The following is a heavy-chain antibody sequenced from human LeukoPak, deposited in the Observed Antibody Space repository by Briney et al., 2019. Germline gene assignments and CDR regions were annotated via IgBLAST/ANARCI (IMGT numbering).Heavy chain of an antibody. J-gene: IGHJ6*03. Sequence: PGGSLRLSCAASGLTFSSYDMSWVRQAPGKGLEWVSTISGSSGSTYYADSVKGRFTISRDNSKNTLYLQMNSLRAEDTAVYYCATRDGHAGSRYMDVWGKGTTVTVSS. V-gene: IGHV3-23*01. CDR2: ISGSSGST. CDR1: GLTFSSYD. CDR3: ATRDGHAGSRYMDV. D-gene: IGHD5-24*01.